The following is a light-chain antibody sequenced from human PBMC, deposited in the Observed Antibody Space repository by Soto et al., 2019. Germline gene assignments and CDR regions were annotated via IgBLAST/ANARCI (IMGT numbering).Light chain of an antibody. CDR2: AAS. Sequence: DIQLTQAPSFLSASSGDRVTITCRASQVISSYLVWYQQKPGRAPKLLIYAASTLQSGVPSRFSGSGSGTEFTLTITSLQPEDFATYYCQQLNSFPITFGQGTRLEIK. V-gene: IGKV1-9*01. J-gene: IGKJ5*01. CDR3: QQLNSFPIT. CDR1: QVISSY.